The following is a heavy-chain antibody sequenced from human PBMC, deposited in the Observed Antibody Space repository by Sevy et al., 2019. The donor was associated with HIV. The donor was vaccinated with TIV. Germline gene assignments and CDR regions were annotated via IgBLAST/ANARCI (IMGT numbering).Heavy chain of an antibody. CDR2: IFPDDSDT. J-gene: IGHJ6*02. CDR1: GYTFSSYW. V-gene: IGHV5-51*01. Sequence: GESLKISCKGSGYTFSSYWIDWVRQMPGKGLEWMGIIFPDDSDTRYSPSFQGQVTISADKSTSTAYLHWSSLKASDTAMYHCARHHASYGVTGYYYYYGLDVWGQGTTVTVSS. CDR3: ARHHASYGVTGYYYYYGLDV. D-gene: IGHD3-16*01.